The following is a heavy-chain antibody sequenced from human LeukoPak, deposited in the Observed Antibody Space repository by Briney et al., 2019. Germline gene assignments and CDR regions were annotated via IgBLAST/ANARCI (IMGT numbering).Heavy chain of an antibody. CDR3: ARQTNGGVFDY. Sequence: SETLSLTCTVSGGSISSYYWSWIRQPPGKGLEWIGYIYYSGSTNYNPSLKSRVTISVDTSKNQFSLKLSSVTAADTAVYYCARQTNGGVFDYWGQGTLVTVSS. J-gene: IGHJ4*02. D-gene: IGHD4-23*01. CDR2: IYYSGST. V-gene: IGHV4-59*01. CDR1: GGSISSYY.